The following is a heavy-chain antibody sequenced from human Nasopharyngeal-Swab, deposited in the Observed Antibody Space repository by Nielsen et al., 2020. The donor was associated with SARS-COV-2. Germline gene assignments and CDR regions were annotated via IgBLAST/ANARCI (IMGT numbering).Heavy chain of an antibody. V-gene: IGHV3-43*02. CDR3: AKAHCSSTSCYHRGGPMDV. CDR2: ISGDGGST. D-gene: IGHD2-2*01. J-gene: IGHJ6*03. Sequence: WIRQPPGKGLEWVSLISGDGGSTYYADSVKGRFTISRDNSKNSLYLQMSSLRTEDTALYYCAKAHCSSTSCYHRGGPMDVWGKGTTVTVSS.